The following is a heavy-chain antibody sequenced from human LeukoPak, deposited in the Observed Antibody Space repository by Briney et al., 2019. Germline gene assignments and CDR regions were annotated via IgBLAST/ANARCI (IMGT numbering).Heavy chain of an antibody. CDR2: INHSGST. J-gene: IGHJ5*02. CDR1: GGSFSGYY. D-gene: IGHD2-21*02. Sequence: SETLSLTCAVYGGSFSGYYWSWIRQPPGKGLEWIGEINHSGSTNYSPSLKSRVTISVDTSKNQFSLKLSSVTAADTAVYYCAREGIGDFRYNRFDPWGQGTLVTVSS. CDR3: AREGIGDFRYNRFDP. V-gene: IGHV4-34*01.